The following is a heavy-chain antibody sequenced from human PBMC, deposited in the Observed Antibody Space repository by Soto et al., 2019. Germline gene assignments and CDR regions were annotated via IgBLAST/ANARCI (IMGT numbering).Heavy chain of an antibody. Sequence: SETLSLTCTVSGGSISSYYWSWIRQPPGKGLEWIGEIYYSGSTNYNPSLKSRVTISVDKSKNQFSLKLSSVTAADTAVYYCARWSSSWYDYWGQGTLVTVSS. CDR1: GGSISSYY. J-gene: IGHJ4*02. D-gene: IGHD6-13*01. CDR2: IYYSGST. CDR3: ARWSSSWYDY. V-gene: IGHV4-59*12.